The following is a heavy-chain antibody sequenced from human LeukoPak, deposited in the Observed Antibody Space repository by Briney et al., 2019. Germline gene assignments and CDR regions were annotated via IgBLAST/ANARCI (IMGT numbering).Heavy chain of an antibody. D-gene: IGHD1-14*01. Sequence: GGSLRLSCVASGFTFGPYTMNWVRQAPGKGLEWISHITSGSDTKYYADSVKGRFTISRDNAKNSLYLQMNSLRAEDTAVYYCARKGPELDYWGQGTLVTVSS. CDR2: ITSGSDTK. CDR1: GFTFGPYT. V-gene: IGHV3-48*04. J-gene: IGHJ4*02. CDR3: ARKGPELDY.